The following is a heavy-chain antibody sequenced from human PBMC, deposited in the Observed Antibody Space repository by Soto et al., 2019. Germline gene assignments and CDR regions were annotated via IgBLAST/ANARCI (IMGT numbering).Heavy chain of an antibody. Sequence: QVQLVESGGGVVQPGRSLRLSCAASGFTFSSYAMHWVRQAPGKGLEWVAVISYDGSNKYYADSVKGRFTISRDNSKNTLYLQRNSLRAEDTAVYYCASLPSYYDFWSGYLTGMDVWGQGTTVTVSS. CDR2: ISYDGSNK. CDR1: GFTFSSYA. V-gene: IGHV3-30-3*01. D-gene: IGHD3-3*01. J-gene: IGHJ6*02. CDR3: ASLPSYYDFWSGYLTGMDV.